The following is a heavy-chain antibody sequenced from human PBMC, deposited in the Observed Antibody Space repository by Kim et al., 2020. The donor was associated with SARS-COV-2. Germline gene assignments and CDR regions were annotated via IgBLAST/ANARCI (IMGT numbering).Heavy chain of an antibody. CDR1: GFMFSNYD. D-gene: IGHD2-15*01. CDR3: ARGGGASWYDS. V-gene: IGHV3-23*01. Sequence: GGSLRLSCAASGFMFSNYDMSWVRQAPGKGLEWVSAISGSGGRTYYADSVKGRFTISRDNSRNTLYMEMNSLRAEDTAVYYCARGGGASWYDSWGQGALHTVSS. CDR2: ISGSGGRT. J-gene: IGHJ5*02.